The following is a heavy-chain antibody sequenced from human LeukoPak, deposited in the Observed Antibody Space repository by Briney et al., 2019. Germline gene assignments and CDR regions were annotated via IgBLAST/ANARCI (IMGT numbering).Heavy chain of an antibody. CDR3: ARGAWLQQLVRNLDY. Sequence: GSVKVSCKASGYIFTSYGISWLGQPAGQEGEGMGWISAYNGNTNYAQKLQGRVTMTTDTSTNTAYMEMRSLRSDDTAVYYCARGAWLQQLVRNLDYWGQGTLVTVSS. D-gene: IGHD6-13*01. CDR2: ISAYNGNT. J-gene: IGHJ4*02. CDR1: GYIFTSYG. V-gene: IGHV1-18*01.